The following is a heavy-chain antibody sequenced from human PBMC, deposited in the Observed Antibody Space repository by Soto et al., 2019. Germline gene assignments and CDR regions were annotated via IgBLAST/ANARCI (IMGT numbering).Heavy chain of an antibody. CDR3: AKGLVAMRLYEIDY. V-gene: IGHV3-9*01. J-gene: IGHJ4*02. D-gene: IGHD5-12*01. CDR1: GFTFDDYA. Sequence: GGSLRLSCAASGFTFDDYAMHWVRQAPGKGLEWVSGISWNSGSIGYADSVKGRFTISRDNAKNSLYLQMNSLRAEDTALYYCAKGLVAMRLYEIDYWGQGTLVTVSS. CDR2: ISWNSGSI.